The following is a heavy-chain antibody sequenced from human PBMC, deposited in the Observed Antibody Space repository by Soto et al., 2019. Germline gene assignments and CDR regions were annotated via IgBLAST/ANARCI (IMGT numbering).Heavy chain of an antibody. D-gene: IGHD3-3*01. CDR1: GFTFSSYW. CDR2: IKQDGSGK. J-gene: IGHJ6*02. Sequence: GGSLRLSCAASGFTFSSYWMSWVRQAPGKGLEWVANIKQDGSGKYYVDSVKGRFTISRDNAKNSLYLQMNSLRAEDTAVYYWARGNPIFRFWSGYPRPSYGMDVWGQGTTVTVSS. V-gene: IGHV3-7*01. CDR3: ARGNPIFRFWSGYPRPSYGMDV.